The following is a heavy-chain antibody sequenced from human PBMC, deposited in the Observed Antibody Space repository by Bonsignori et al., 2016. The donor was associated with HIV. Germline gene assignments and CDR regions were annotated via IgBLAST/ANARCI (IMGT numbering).Heavy chain of an antibody. J-gene: IGHJ4*02. V-gene: IGHV3-9*01. Sequence: SLKISCAASGFTFDDYAMHWVRQAPGKGLEWVSGISWNSGSIGYADSVKGRFTISRDNAKNSLYLQMNSLRAEDTALYYCAKDLDGELRFYYFDYWGQGTLVTVSS. CDR3: AKDLDGELRFYYFDY. CDR2: ISWNSGSI. D-gene: IGHD1-26*01. CDR1: GFTFDDYA.